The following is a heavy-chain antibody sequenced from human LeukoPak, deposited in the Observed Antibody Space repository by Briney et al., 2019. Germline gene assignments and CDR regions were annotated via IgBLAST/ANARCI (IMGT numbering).Heavy chain of an antibody. CDR2: MSYDEKNE. D-gene: IGHD1-26*01. CDR1: GFMFSTYG. Sequence: PGRSLRLSCAASGFMFSTYGMHWVRQAPGKGLEWVAVMSYDEKNESYADSVKGRFTISGDNPKNTLYLQMNSLRPEDTAVYYCAKDRSHGFNGRYHGMDVWGQGTAVTVSS. V-gene: IGHV3-30*18. CDR3: AKDRSHGFNGRYHGMDV. J-gene: IGHJ6*02.